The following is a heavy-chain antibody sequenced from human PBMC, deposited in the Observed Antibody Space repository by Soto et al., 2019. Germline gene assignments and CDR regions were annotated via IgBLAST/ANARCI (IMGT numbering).Heavy chain of an antibody. D-gene: IGHD6-19*01. CDR1: GGTFSSYA. V-gene: IGHV1-69*12. CDR2: IIPIFGTA. Sequence: QVQLVQSGAEVKKPGSSVKVSCKASGGTFSSYAISWVRQAPGQGLEWMGGIIPIFGTANYAQKFQGRVTITAEESTSTAYMELSSLRSEDTAVYYCARVPMSTVAATGWYFYYWGQGTLVTVSS. J-gene: IGHJ4*02. CDR3: ARVPMSTVAATGWYFYY.